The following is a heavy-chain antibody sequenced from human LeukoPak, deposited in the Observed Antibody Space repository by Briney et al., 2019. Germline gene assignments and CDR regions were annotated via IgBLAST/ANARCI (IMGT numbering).Heavy chain of an antibody. Sequence: PGGSLRLSCAASGFTFNDAWMSWVRQAPGKGLEWVSGISDGGVSTYYADSVKGRFTISRDNSKNTLYLQMHSLRAEDTAVYYCAKDLGGSGTSRYYFDYWGQGTLVTVSS. CDR2: ISDGGVST. V-gene: IGHV3-23*01. CDR1: GFTFNDAW. D-gene: IGHD3-10*01. J-gene: IGHJ4*02. CDR3: AKDLGGSGTSRYYFDY.